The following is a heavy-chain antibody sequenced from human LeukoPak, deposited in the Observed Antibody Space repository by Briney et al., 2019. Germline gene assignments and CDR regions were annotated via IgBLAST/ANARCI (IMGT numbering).Heavy chain of an antibody. Sequence: VASLKVSCKASGYTFTGPYIHWMRQAPGQGLEWMGWINPNSGGTKYAQKFQGRVTVTRDTSTSTAYMELSGLRADDTAAYYCARAKYSSGGGHFWTYYFDYWGQGTLVTVSS. CDR2: INPNSGGT. CDR1: GYTFTGPY. D-gene: IGHD6-19*01. CDR3: ARAKYSSGGGHFWTYYFDY. V-gene: IGHV1-2*02. J-gene: IGHJ4*02.